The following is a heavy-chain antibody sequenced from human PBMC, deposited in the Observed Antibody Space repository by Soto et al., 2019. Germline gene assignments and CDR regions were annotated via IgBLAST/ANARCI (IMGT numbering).Heavy chain of an antibody. CDR3: AKEIILTRYYDYIYDI. CDR2: ISGSGGST. V-gene: IGHV3-23*01. CDR1: GFTFSSYA. D-gene: IGHD3-16*01. Sequence: PGGSLRLSCAASGFTFSSYAMSWVRQAPGKGLEWVSAISGSGGSTYYADSVKGRFTISRDNSKNTLYLQMNSLRAEDTAVYYCAKEIILTRYYDYIYDIWGQGTMVTVSS. J-gene: IGHJ3*02.